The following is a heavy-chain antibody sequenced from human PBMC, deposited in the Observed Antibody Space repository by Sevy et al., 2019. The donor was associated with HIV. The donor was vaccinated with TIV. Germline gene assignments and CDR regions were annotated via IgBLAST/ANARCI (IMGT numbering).Heavy chain of an antibody. CDR2: IGGSGSST. CDR1: EFTFSSYA. V-gene: IGHV3-23*01. Sequence: GGSLRLSCAASEFTFSSYAMSWVRQAPGKGLEWVSGIGGSGSSTYYADFVKGRFTISRDNSKNTLYLQMNSLTAEDXXXXXXXXXXXXXWFDDVFDVWGQGTMVTVSS. CDR3: XXXXXXXWFDDVFDV. J-gene: IGHJ3*01. D-gene: IGHD3-10*01.